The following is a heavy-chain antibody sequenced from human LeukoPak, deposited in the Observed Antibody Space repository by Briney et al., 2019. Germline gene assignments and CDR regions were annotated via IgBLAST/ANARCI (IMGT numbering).Heavy chain of an antibody. J-gene: IGHJ6*02. D-gene: IGHD2-15*01. CDR2: FDPEDGET. CDR1: GYTLTELS. V-gene: IGHV1-24*01. Sequence: GASVKVSCKVSGYTLTELSMHWVRQAPGKGLEWMGGFDPEDGETIYAQKFQGRVTMTEDTSTDTAYMELSSLRSEGTAVYYCATDTPSYYSYYGMDVWGQGTTVTVSS. CDR3: ATDTPSYYSYYGMDV.